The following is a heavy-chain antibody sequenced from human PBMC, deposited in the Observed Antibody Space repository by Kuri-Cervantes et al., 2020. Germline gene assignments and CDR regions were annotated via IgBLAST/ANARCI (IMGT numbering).Heavy chain of an antibody. CDR1: GYTFTSYD. V-gene: IGHV1-8*01. D-gene: IGHD3-10*01. Sequence: ASVKVSCKASGYTFTSYDINWVRQATGQGLEWMGWMNPNSGNTGCAQKFQGRATMTRNTSISTAYMELSSLRSEDTAVYYCARGPPMVRGVSNYWGQGTLVTVSS. CDR3: ARGPPMVRGVSNY. CDR2: MNPNSGNT. J-gene: IGHJ4*02.